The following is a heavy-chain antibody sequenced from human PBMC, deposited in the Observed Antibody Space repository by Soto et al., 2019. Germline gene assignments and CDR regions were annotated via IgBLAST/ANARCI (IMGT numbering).Heavy chain of an antibody. J-gene: IGHJ4*02. CDR1: GFTFDDFA. V-gene: IGHV3-9*01. Sequence: HPGGSLRLSCAASGFTFDDFAVHWVRLAPGKGLEWVSGITWNSGSLYYADSVKGRFIISRDNAKNSLYLQMNSLRVEDTAFYYCAKDRSWSRSTSWFHSFDSWGQGTLVTVSS. CDR3: AKDRSWSRSTSWFHSFDS. CDR2: ITWNSGSL. D-gene: IGHD6-13*01.